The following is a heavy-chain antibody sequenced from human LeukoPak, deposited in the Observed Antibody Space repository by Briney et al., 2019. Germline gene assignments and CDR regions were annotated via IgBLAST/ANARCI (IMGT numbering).Heavy chain of an antibody. D-gene: IGHD5-24*01. V-gene: IGHV1-46*01. Sequence: ASVKVSCKASGYTITNNYMHWVRQAPGQGLEWMGVINPSGTGTSYALKFQGRITMSRDTSTSTVYMELSSLRSEDTAFYYCATDHSMANTAWWFDPWGQGTLVTVSS. CDR2: INPSGTGT. CDR3: ATDHSMANTAWWFDP. J-gene: IGHJ5*02. CDR1: GYTITNNY.